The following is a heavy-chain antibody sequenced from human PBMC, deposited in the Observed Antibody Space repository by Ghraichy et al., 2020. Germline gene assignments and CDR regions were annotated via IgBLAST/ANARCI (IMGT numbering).Heavy chain of an antibody. D-gene: IGHD3-9*01. CDR1: GGTFSSYA. CDR3: ASFDWNYYYYMDV. Sequence: SVKVSFKASGGTFSSYAISWVRQAPGQGLEWMGGIIPIFGTANYAQKFQGRVTITADESTSTAYMELSSLRSEDTAVYYCASFDWNYYYYMDVWGKGTTVTVSS. J-gene: IGHJ6*03. CDR2: IIPIFGTA. V-gene: IGHV1-69*13.